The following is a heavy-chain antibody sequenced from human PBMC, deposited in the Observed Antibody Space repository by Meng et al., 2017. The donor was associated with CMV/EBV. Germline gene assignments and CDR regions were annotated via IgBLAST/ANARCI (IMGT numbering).Heavy chain of an antibody. J-gene: IGHJ4*02. D-gene: IGHD5-12*01. Sequence: QVQVVQPGAEVEQSRSSVKVSRNAAVYTFTSYEMHWVRQAPGQGLEWSGIIKPSGGRTSYAQKFQRRVTMTRDTSTNTVYTVLSSFGSEEAAVYYCATSGYSDYYGGDYWGQGTLVTVSS. CDR2: IKPSGGRT. V-gene: IGHV1-46*01. CDR1: VYTFTSYE. CDR3: ATSGYSDYYGGDY.